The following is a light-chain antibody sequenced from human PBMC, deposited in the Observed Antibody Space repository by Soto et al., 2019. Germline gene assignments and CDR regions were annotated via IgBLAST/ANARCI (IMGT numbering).Light chain of an antibody. CDR1: ETVLNSSRNKNY. CDR2: WAS. Sequence: DIVMTQSPDSLAVSLGERATINCRSSETVLNSSRNKNYLAWYQQKPGQPPKMLIYWASTRNAGVPDRFTGSGSGTDFTLTITSLQSEDVAVYYCQQYYRPPDTFGQGTKGEIK. V-gene: IGKV4-1*01. CDR3: QQYYRPPDT. J-gene: IGKJ2*01.